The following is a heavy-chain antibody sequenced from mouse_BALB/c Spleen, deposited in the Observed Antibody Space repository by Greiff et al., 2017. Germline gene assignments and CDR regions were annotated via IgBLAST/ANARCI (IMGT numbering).Heavy chain of an antibody. CDR3: ARGSYAMDY. CDR2: IDPYNGGT. Sequence: LVESGPELGKPGASVKISCKASGYSFTGYNMYWVKQSHRKSLEWIGYIDPYNGGTSYNQKSKGKATLTVDKSSSTAYMHLNSLTSEDSAIYYCARGSYAMDYWGQGTSVTVSS. V-gene: IGHV1S135*01. J-gene: IGHJ4*01. CDR1: GYSFTGYN. D-gene: IGHD1-1*01.